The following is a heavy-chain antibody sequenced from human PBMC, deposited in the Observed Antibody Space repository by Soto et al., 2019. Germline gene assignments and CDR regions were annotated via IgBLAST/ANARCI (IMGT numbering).Heavy chain of an antibody. V-gene: IGHV3-23*01. Sequence: GGSLRLSCAASGFTFSSYAMSWVRQAPGKGLEWVSAISGSGGSTYYADSVKGRFTISRDNSKNTLYLQMNSLRAEDTAVYYCAKELDCTNGVCYPAENWFDPWGQGTLVTVSS. J-gene: IGHJ5*02. CDR3: AKELDCTNGVCYPAENWFDP. D-gene: IGHD2-8*01. CDR1: GFTFSSYA. CDR2: ISGSGGST.